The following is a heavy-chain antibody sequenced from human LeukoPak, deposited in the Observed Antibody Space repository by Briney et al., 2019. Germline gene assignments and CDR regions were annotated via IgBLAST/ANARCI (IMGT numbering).Heavy chain of an antibody. CDR3: AKAGFSGSPKGNFDY. D-gene: IGHD1-26*01. CDR2: ISGSGGST. V-gene: IGHV3-23*01. J-gene: IGHJ4*02. CDR1: GFTFSSYA. Sequence: GGSLRLSCAASGFTFSSYAVSWVRQAPGKGLEWVSGISGSGGSTYYADSMKGRFTISRDNSKNTLYLQMNSLRAEDTAVYYCAKAGFSGSPKGNFDYWGQGTLVTVSS.